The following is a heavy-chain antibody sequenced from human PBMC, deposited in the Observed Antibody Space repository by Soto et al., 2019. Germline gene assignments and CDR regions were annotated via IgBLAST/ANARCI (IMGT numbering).Heavy chain of an antibody. CDR2: IYHGGST. J-gene: IGHJ5*02. Sequence: GSLRLSCVASGFTFRSYAMSWVRQPPGKGLEWIGSIYHGGSTYYNPSLNSRVTLSIDMTNNHVPLILNSVTAADTAVYYCARVGPWVPYYYDSSPYTFENWFDPWGQGTLVTVSS. D-gene: IGHD3-22*01. V-gene: IGHV4-38-2*01. CDR1: GFTFRSYA. CDR3: ARVGPWVPYYYDSSPYTFENWFDP.